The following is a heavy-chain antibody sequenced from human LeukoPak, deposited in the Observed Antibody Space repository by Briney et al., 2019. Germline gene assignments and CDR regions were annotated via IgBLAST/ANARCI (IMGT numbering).Heavy chain of an antibody. CDR2: MRYDGSNK. D-gene: IGHD6-13*01. V-gene: IGHV3-30*02. J-gene: IGHJ3*02. CDR1: GFTFSSYG. Sequence: GGSLRLSCAASGFTFSSYGMHWVRQAPGKGLEWVAFMRYDGSNKYYADSVKGRFTISRDNSKNTLYLQMNSLRAEDTAVYYCAKKGGVIAAAGGAAFDIWGQGTMVTVSS. CDR3: AKKGGVIAAAGGAAFDI.